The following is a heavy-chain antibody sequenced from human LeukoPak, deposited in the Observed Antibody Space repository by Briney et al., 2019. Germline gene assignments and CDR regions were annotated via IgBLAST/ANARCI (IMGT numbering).Heavy chain of an antibody. V-gene: IGHV4-39*01. J-gene: IGHJ4*02. D-gene: IGHD1-26*01. Sequence: PSETLSLTCTVSGGSISSSSYYWGWLRQPPGKGLEWIGSIYYSGSTYYNPSLKSRVTISVDTSKNQFSLKLSSVTAADTAAYYCARRPIVGATRYWGQGTLVTVSS. CDR3: ARRPIVGATRY. CDR2: IYYSGST. CDR1: GGSISSSSYY.